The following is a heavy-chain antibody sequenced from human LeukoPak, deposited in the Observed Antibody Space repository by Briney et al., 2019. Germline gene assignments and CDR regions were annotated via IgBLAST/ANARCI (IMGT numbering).Heavy chain of an antibody. CDR1: GGSVTSKSYY. CDR3: ARLPRIPLFGVAFKFGWIDS. Sequence: SETLSLTCNVSGGSVTSKSYYWGWIRQSPDKRLEWIGNTHQGGKTYSNPSLKTRVTVSADASETHFSLRLTSVTAADTSVYYCARLPRIPLFGVAFKFGWIDSWGQGIPVTVSS. J-gene: IGHJ5*01. D-gene: IGHD3-3*01. CDR2: THQGGKT. V-gene: IGHV4-39*02.